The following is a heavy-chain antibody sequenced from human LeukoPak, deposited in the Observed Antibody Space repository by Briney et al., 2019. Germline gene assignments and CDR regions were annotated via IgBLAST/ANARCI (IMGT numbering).Heavy chain of an antibody. CDR2: ISGGSGYI. CDR3: ARGPFSSPGGMDV. D-gene: IGHD2-2*01. CDR1: GFTFSTYS. Sequence: GGSLRLSCAASGFTFSTYSMNWVRQAPGKGLEWVSSISGGSGYIYYADSVKGRFTVSRDNAKNSLYLQMCSLRDEDTAVYYCARGPFSSPGGMDVWGQGTTVTVSS. V-gene: IGHV3-21*01. J-gene: IGHJ6*02.